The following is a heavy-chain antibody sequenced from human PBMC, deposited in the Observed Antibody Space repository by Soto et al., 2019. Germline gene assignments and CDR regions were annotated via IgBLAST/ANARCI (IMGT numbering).Heavy chain of an antibody. D-gene: IGHD5-12*01. CDR2: ISSSSSYI. Sequence: GGSLRLSCAASGFTFSSYSMNWVRQAPGKGLEWVSSISSSSSYICYADSVKGRFTISRDNAKNSLYLQMNSLRAEDTAVYYCARAWGGYDYWGQGTLVTVSS. V-gene: IGHV3-21*01. CDR3: ARAWGGYDY. CDR1: GFTFSSYS. J-gene: IGHJ4*02.